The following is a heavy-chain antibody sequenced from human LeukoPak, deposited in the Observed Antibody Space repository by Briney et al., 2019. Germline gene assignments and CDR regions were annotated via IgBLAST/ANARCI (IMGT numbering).Heavy chain of an antibody. CDR2: FDPEDGET. Sequence: ASVKVSCKVSGYTLTELSMHWVRQAPGKGLEWMGGFDPEDGETIYAQKFQGRVTMTGDTSTDTAYMELSSLRSEDTAVYYCATGGVLRFLEWLPKPFDYWGQGTLVTVSS. J-gene: IGHJ4*02. CDR3: ATGGVLRFLEWLPKPFDY. D-gene: IGHD3-3*01. V-gene: IGHV1-24*01. CDR1: GYTLTELS.